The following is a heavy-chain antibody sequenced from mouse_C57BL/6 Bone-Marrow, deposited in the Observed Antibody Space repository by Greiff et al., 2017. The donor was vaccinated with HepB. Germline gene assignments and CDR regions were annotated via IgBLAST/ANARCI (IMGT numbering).Heavy chain of an antibody. CDR1: GFTFSSYA. J-gene: IGHJ4*01. CDR2: ISDGGSYT. V-gene: IGHV5-4*01. Sequence: DVMLVESGGGLVKPGGSLKLSCAASGFTFSSYALSWVRQTPEKRLEWVATISDGGSYTYYPDNVKGRFTISRDNAKNNLYLQMSHLKSEDTAMYYCAREGNALYAMDYWGQGTSVTVSS. CDR3: AREGNALYAMDY.